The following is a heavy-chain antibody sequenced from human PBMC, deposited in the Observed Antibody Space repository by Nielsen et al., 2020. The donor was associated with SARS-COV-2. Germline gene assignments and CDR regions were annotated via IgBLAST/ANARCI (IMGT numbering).Heavy chain of an antibody. CDR2: IYYSGST. CDR3: AIGGYYAGISGWLDA. CDR1: GGSISSYY. J-gene: IGHJ5*02. D-gene: IGHD4-23*01. Sequence: SETLSLTCTVSGGSISSYYWSWIRQPPGKGLEWIGYIYYSGSTNYNPSLKSRVTISVYTSKNQFSLKLSSVTAADTAVYYCAIGGYYAGISGWLDAWGQGTLVTVSS. V-gene: IGHV4-59*13.